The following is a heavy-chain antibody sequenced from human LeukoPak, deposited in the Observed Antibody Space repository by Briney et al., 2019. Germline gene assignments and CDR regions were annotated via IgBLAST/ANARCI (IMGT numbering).Heavy chain of an antibody. Sequence: PGGSLRLSCAASGFTFSSYGMHWVRQPPGKGLEWVAFIRYDGNNKYYADSVKGRFTISRDSSKNTLYLQMNSLRAEDTAVYYCAKEILRYYNCIDYWGQGTLVTVSS. CDR3: AKEILRYYNCIDY. J-gene: IGHJ4*02. CDR2: IRYDGNNK. D-gene: IGHD3-9*01. CDR1: GFTFSSYG. V-gene: IGHV3-30*02.